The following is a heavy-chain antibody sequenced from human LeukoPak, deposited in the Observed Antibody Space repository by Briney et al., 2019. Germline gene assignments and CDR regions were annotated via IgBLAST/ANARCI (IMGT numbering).Heavy chain of an antibody. D-gene: IGHD2-21*02. CDR1: GYTFSSFG. Sequence: ASVMVSCKASGYTFSSFGISWVRQAPGQGLEWMGWISAYNGDTDYAQKFQDRVTMTTDTSTNTAYIELRSLRSDDSAVYYCARRGVTPFWGFDPWGQGTLVTVSS. CDR3: ARRGVTPFWGFDP. CDR2: ISAYNGDT. J-gene: IGHJ5*02. V-gene: IGHV1-18*01.